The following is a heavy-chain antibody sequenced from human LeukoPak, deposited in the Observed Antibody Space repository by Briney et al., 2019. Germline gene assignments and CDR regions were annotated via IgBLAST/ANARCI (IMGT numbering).Heavy chain of an antibody. V-gene: IGHV4-59*01. CDR1: GGSIGTYY. Sequence: SETLSLTCTVSGGSIGTYYWSWIRQSPGKGLEWIGYICYSGTTNYNPSLKSRVTISVDTSKNQFSLQLRSVTAADTAVYYCAREDPQTTVPEGMDVWGQGTTVIVSS. J-gene: IGHJ6*02. D-gene: IGHD4-17*01. CDR3: AREDPQTTVPEGMDV. CDR2: ICYSGTT.